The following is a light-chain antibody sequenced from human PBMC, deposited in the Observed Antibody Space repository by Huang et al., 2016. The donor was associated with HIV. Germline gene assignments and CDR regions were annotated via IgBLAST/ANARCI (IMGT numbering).Light chain of an antibody. Sequence: EIVMTQSPATLAVSPGERATLSCRASQSVSSNLAWYQQKPVQAPRLLIYGASPRATGIPARFSGSGSGTEFTLTISSLQSEDFAVYYCQQYNNWPRTFGQGTKVEIK. CDR3: QQYNNWPRT. CDR2: GAS. CDR1: QSVSSN. V-gene: IGKV3-15*01. J-gene: IGKJ1*01.